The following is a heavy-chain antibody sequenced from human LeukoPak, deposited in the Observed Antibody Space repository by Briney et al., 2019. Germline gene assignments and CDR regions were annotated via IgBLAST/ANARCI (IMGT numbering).Heavy chain of an antibody. D-gene: IGHD3-9*01. CDR2: IYSGGST. V-gene: IGHV3-53*01. Sequence: PGGSLRLSCAASGFTFSSYSMSWVRQAPGKGLEWVSVIYSGGSTYYADSVKGRFTISRDNSKNTLYLQINSLSAEDTAGYYCARIVRLRYFDWLLDYWGQGTLVTVSS. J-gene: IGHJ4*02. CDR3: ARIVRLRYFDWLLDY. CDR1: GFTFSSYS.